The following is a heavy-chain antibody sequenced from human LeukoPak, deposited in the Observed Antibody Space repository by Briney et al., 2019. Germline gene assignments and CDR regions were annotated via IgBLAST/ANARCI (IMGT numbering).Heavy chain of an antibody. CDR1: HRSISSSSYY. CDR2: IYYSGST. V-gene: IGHV4-39*07. J-gene: IGHJ4*02. Sequence: SETLSLTCSVSHRSISSSSYYWGWIRQPPGKGLEWIGCIYYSGSTYYNPSLKSRVTISVDTSKNQFSLKLSSVTGADTAVYYCARDKGGHYYWGQGTLVTV. D-gene: IGHD3-16*01. CDR3: ARDKGGHYY.